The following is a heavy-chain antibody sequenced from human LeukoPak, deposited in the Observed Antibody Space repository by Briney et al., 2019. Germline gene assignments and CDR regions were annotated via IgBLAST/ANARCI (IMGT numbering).Heavy chain of an antibody. CDR3: ARSLDILTGYYRYYFDY. Sequence: GESLKISCKGSGYSFTSYWIGWVRQMPGKGLEWMGIIYPGDSDTRYSPSFQGQVTISADKSISTAYLQWSSPKASDTAMYYCARSLDILTGYYRYYFDYWGQGTLVTVSS. J-gene: IGHJ4*02. CDR2: IYPGDSDT. D-gene: IGHD3-9*01. CDR1: GYSFTSYW. V-gene: IGHV5-51*01.